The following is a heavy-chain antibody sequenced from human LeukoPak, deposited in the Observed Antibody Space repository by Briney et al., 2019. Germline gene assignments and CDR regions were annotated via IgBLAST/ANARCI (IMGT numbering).Heavy chain of an antibody. Sequence: SETLSLTCTVSGDSISSSSSCWGWIRQPPGKGLEWIGNIYHAGNTYYNPSLKSRVTISVDTSKNQFSLKLNSVTAADTAVYYCAKRIRSDWYFDFWGQGTLVTVSS. D-gene: IGHD6-19*01. CDR2: IYHAGNT. J-gene: IGHJ4*02. CDR1: GDSISSSSSC. V-gene: IGHV4-39*01. CDR3: AKRIRSDWYFDF.